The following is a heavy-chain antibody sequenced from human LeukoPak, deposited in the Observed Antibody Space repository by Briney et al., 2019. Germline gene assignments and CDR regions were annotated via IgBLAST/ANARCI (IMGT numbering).Heavy chain of an antibody. V-gene: IGHV4-4*07. CDR2: MYTSGST. D-gene: IGHD3-22*01. Sequence: PSETLSLTCTVSGVSISSYYWSWIRQPAGKVLEWIGRMYTSGSTNYNPSLKSRVTMSVDTSKNQFSLKLSSVTAADTAVYYCARDQYYYDSNGYYRFDYWGQGTLVTVSS. CDR1: GVSISSYY. CDR3: ARDQYYYDSNGYYRFDY. J-gene: IGHJ4*02.